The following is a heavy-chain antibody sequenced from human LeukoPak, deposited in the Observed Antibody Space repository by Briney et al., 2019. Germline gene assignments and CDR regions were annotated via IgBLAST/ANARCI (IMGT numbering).Heavy chain of an antibody. D-gene: IGHD6-19*01. CDR1: GFTFSGSD. J-gene: IGHJ4*02. Sequence: PGGSLRLSCEASGFTFSGSDIHWVRQTSGKGLEWVVRITTKASNYATAYGASGKGRFTISRDDSENTAYLQMNSLKTEDTAVYYCTTYRSGHYWGQGTLVTVSS. V-gene: IGHV3-73*01. CDR2: ITTKASNYAT. CDR3: TTYRSGHY.